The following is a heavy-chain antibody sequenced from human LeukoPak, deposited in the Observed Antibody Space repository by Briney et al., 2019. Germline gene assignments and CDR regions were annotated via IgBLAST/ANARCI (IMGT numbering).Heavy chain of an antibody. CDR2: ISGSGSST. CDR3: AKWTYGNKQYLFDH. CDR1: GFTFSNYA. Sequence: PGGSLRLSCAASGFTFSNYAMSWVRQAPGKGLEWVSTISGSGSSTYYADSVKGRFTISRDNSKNTLYLHMNSLRAEDTAVYYCAKWTYGNKQYLFDHWGQGTLVTVSS. V-gene: IGHV3-23*01. D-gene: IGHD4-17*01. J-gene: IGHJ4*02.